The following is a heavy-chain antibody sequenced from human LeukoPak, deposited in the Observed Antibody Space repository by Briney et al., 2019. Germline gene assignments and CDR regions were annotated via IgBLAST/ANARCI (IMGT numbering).Heavy chain of an antibody. CDR1: GFAVSSNF. V-gene: IGHV3-53*01. CDR2: IYSIGTT. D-gene: IGHD4/OR15-4a*01. J-gene: IGHJ4*02. CDR3: ARDRDYGGFDY. Sequence: PGGSLRLSCAASGFAVSSNFMSWVRQAPGKGLEWVSVIYSIGTTYYADSVKGRFTISRDNTRNTLYLQMNSLGAEDTAVYYCARDRDYGGFDYWGQGTLVTVSS.